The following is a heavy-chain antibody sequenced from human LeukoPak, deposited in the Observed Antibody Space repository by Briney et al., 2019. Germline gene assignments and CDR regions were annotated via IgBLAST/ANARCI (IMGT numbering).Heavy chain of an antibody. CDR1: GYTFTSYA. CDR3: ARGYYYDSRGYYAMYYFDY. Sequence: ASVKVSCKASGYTFTSYAISWVRQAPGQGLEWMGWINPNSGGTNSAQKFQGRVTMTRDTSISTAYMELSRLRSDDTAVYYCARGYYYDSRGYYAMYYFDYWGQGTLVTVSS. D-gene: IGHD3-22*01. CDR2: INPNSGGT. J-gene: IGHJ4*02. V-gene: IGHV1-2*02.